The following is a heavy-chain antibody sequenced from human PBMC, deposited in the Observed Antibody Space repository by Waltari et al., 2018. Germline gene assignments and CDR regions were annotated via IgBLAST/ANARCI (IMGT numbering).Heavy chain of an antibody. V-gene: IGHV4-59*08. J-gene: IGHJ4*02. D-gene: IGHD1-26*01. CDR3: ARGDGGATPNFDY. Sequence: QVQLQESGPGLGKPSETLSLPCTVSGGSTSRYYWSWIRQPPGKGLEWIGYIYYSGSTNYNPSLKSRVTISVDTSKNQFSLKLSSVTAADTAVYYCARGDGGATPNFDYWGQGTLVTVSS. CDR1: GGSTSRYY. CDR2: IYYSGST.